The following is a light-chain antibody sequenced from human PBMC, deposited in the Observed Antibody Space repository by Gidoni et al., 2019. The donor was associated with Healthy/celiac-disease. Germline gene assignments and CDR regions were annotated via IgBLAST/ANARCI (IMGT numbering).Light chain of an antibody. J-gene: IGKJ1*01. CDR1: QSVSSSY. V-gene: IGKV3-20*01. Sequence: DIVLTQSPGTLSLSPGERATLSCRASQSVSSSYLAWYQQKPGQAPRLLIYGASSRATGIPDRFSGSGSGTDFTLTISRLEPEDFAVYYCQQYGSKPRTFXQXTKVEIK. CDR2: GAS. CDR3: QQYGSKPRT.